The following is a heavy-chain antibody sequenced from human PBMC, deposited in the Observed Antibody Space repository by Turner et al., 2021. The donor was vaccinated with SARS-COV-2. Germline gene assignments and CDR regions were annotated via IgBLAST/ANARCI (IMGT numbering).Heavy chain of an antibody. V-gene: IGHV4-31*03. CDR1: DASLTPSTHS. CDR3: ARSARVAITGSGDYFDN. Sequence: QVQLQESGPGLVKPSQTLSLTCTVPDASLTPSTHSWSWIRQFPGKGLEWIGYFFYSGSTYYNPSLSGRISISVDTSKRQFSLSLSSVTAADTAVYYCARSARVAITGSGDYFDNWGQGTMVTVSS. D-gene: IGHD5-12*01. J-gene: IGHJ4*02. CDR2: FFYSGST.